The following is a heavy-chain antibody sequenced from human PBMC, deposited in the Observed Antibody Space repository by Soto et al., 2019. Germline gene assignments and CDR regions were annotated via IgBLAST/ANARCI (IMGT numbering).Heavy chain of an antibody. J-gene: IGHJ4*02. CDR1: GFTFSSYA. D-gene: IGHD4-17*01. V-gene: IGHV3-30-3*01. CDR3: ARDSHDYGDSRQAY. CDR2: ISYDGSNK. Sequence: QVQLVESGGGVVQPGRSLRLSCAASGFTFSSYAMHWVRQAPGKGLEWVAVISYDGSNKYYADSVKGRFTISRDNSKNTLYLQMNSLGAEDTAVYYCARDSHDYGDSRQAYWGQGTLVTVSS.